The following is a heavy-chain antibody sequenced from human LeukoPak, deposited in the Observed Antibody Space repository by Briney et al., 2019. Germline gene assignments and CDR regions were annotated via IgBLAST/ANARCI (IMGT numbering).Heavy chain of an antibody. CDR3: AKDVDVSIINSFHVIDM. CDR2: IAGSSGYT. Sequence: GGSLRLSCAASGFTFSSYSMNWVRQAPGKGLEWVSIIAGSSGYTDYADTVKGRFTISRDNSRNTLYLQMNSLRAEDTAVYYCAKDVDVSIINSFHVIDMWGQGTMVTVSS. D-gene: IGHD3-22*01. V-gene: IGHV3-23*01. CDR1: GFTFSSYS. J-gene: IGHJ3*02.